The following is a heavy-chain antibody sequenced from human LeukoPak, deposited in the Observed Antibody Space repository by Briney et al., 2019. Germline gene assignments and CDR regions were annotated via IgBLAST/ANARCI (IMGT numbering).Heavy chain of an antibody. J-gene: IGHJ5*02. V-gene: IGHV1-18*04. CDR3: ARVKRSIAAAGTPCWFDP. CDR1: GYTFTSYG. D-gene: IGHD6-13*01. CDR2: ISAYNGNT. Sequence: GASVKVSCKASGYTFTSYGISWVRQAPGRGLEWMGWISAYNGNTNYAQKLQGRVTMTTDTSTSTAYMELRSLRSDDTAVYYCARVKRSIAAAGTPCWFDPWGQGTLVTVSS.